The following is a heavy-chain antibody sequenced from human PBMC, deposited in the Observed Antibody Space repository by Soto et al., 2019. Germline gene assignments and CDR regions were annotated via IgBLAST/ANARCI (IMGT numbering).Heavy chain of an antibody. J-gene: IGHJ4*02. Sequence: WSLRLSCAAAGFSFRSYGMHWVRQAPGKGLEWVSFISYDGTKKYYGDSVKGRFTISRDNSKNTLYLQMDSLRPEDTAVYYCAKDEGHVWGSYRPDYWGQGTLVTVSS. CDR3: AKDEGHVWGSYRPDY. D-gene: IGHD3-16*02. CDR1: GFSFRSYG. CDR2: ISYDGTKK. V-gene: IGHV3-30*18.